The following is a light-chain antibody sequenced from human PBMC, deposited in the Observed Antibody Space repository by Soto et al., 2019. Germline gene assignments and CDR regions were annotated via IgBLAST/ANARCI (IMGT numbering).Light chain of an antibody. CDR2: GAS. Sequence: MTLSSATVSFSTGERATLSCRASQSVSSSSLAWYQQKPGQAPRLLIYGASSRATGIPDRFSGSGSGTDFTLTISRLEPADFAVYYCQHYGSSPLTFGGGTKVDI. CDR1: QSVSSSS. V-gene: IGKV3-20*01. CDR3: QHYGSSPLT. J-gene: IGKJ4*01.